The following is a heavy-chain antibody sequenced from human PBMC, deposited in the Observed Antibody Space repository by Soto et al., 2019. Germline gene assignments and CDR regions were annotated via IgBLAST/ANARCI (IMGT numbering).Heavy chain of an antibody. V-gene: IGHV3-64D*06. Sequence: GGSLSLSCSASGFPLMSAAIHWVLQAPGKGLEYVSAISINGGSTYYADSVKGRFTISRDNSKNTLYLQMSSLRAEDTAVYYCVKDRSRYSSRWYGYYWGQGTLVTVSS. D-gene: IGHD6-13*01. CDR1: GFPLMSAA. CDR3: VKDRSRYSSRWYGYY. J-gene: IGHJ4*02. CDR2: ISINGGST.